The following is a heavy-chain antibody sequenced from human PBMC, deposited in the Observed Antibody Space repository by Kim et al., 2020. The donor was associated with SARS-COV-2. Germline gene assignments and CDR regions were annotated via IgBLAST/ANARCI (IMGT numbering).Heavy chain of an antibody. J-gene: IGHJ6*03. Sequence: ASVKVSCKASGYTFTSYDINWVRRATGQGLEWMGWMNPNSGNTGYAQKFQGRVTMTRNTSISTAYMELSSLRSEDTAVYYCARGHLKSIVVVIAPRPYYYYMDVWCKGTTVTVSS. CDR1: GYTFTSYD. V-gene: IGHV1-8*01. CDR2: MNPNSGNT. D-gene: IGHD2-21*01. CDR3: ARGHLKSIVVVIAPRPYYYYMDV.